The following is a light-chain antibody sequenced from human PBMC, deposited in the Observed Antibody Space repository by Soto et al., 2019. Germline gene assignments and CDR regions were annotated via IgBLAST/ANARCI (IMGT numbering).Light chain of an antibody. J-gene: IGKJ1*01. CDR3: LQHNTYPRT. V-gene: IGKV1-17*03. CDR2: AAS. Sequence: IQMAQSPSAMSASVGDRVTITCRASQGISTYLAWFQQKPGKAPKRLIYAASNLQSGVPSRFSGSGSGTEFTLTISSLQPEDFATYYCLQHNTYPRTFGQGTKVDIK. CDR1: QGISTY.